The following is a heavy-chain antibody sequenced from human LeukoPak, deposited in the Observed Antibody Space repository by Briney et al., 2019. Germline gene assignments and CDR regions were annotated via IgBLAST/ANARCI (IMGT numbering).Heavy chain of an antibody. J-gene: IGHJ4*02. CDR2: MYTGGTT. CDR1: GFTVSGTH. Sequence: GGSLRLFCAASGFTVSGTHMSWVRQAPGKGLECVSAMYTGGTTYYADSVQGRFTISRDNSKNTLYPQMNSLRAEDTAVYYCAKDEAPSGGGLASWGQGTLVTVSS. CDR3: AKDEAPSGGGLAS. V-gene: IGHV3-53*01. D-gene: IGHD3-16*01.